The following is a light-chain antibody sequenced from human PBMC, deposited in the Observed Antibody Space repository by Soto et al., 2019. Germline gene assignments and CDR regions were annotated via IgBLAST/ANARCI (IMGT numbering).Light chain of an antibody. CDR2: GAS. V-gene: IGKV3-20*01. J-gene: IGKJ5*01. Sequence: EIVLTQSPGTLSLSPGERATLSCRASQSVSSSYLAWYQQKPGPAPRLLIYGASSRATGIPDRFSGSGAGTDFILTISRLEPEDFAVYYCQQYGSSPPITFGQGTRLEIK. CDR1: QSVSSSY. CDR3: QQYGSSPPIT.